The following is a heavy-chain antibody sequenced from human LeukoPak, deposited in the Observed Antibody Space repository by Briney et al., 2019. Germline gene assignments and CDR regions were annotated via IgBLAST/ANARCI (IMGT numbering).Heavy chain of an antibody. CDR1: AGSISSYY. CDR3: ARLGYRSSTSGYRFDY. D-gene: IGHD2-2*01. CDR2: IYTSGSN. V-gene: IGHV4-4*07. Sequence: SETLSLTCTVDAGSISSYYWSWIRQPAGKVLEWIGRIYTSGSNNYNTSLKSRVTMSVATSKNQFSLSLGSLAPAATPGYYCARLGYRSSTSGYRFDYWGQGTLVTVSS. J-gene: IGHJ4*02.